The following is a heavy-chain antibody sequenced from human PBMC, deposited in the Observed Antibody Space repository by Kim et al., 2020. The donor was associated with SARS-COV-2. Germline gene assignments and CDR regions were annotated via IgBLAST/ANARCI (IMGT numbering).Heavy chain of an antibody. Sequence: GGSLRLSCAASGFTFSSYGMHWVRQAPGKGLEWVAVIWYDGSNKYYADSVKGRFTISRDNSKNTLYLQMNSLRAEDTAVYYCARGYCTNGACYTIDYWGQGTLVTVSS. J-gene: IGHJ4*02. V-gene: IGHV3-33*01. CDR3: ARGYCTNGACYTIDY. CDR2: IWYDGSNK. CDR1: GFTFSSYG. D-gene: IGHD2-8*01.